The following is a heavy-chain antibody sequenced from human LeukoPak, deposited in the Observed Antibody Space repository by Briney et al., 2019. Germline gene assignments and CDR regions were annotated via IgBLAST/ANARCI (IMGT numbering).Heavy chain of an antibody. CDR2: INHSGST. Sequence: SVTLSLTCAVYGGSFSGYYWSWIRRPPGKGLEWIGEINHSGSTDYNPSLKSRVTISVDTSKNQFSLKLSSVTAADTAVYYCARVVVGATKGDFDYWGQGTLVTVSA. CDR1: GGSFSGYY. D-gene: IGHD1-26*01. CDR3: ARVVVGATKGDFDY. V-gene: IGHV4-34*01. J-gene: IGHJ4*02.